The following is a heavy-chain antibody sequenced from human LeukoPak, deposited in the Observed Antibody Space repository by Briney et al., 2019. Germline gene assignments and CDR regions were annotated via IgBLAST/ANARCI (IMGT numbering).Heavy chain of an antibody. Sequence: ASVKVSCKASGGTFSSYAISWVRQAPGQGLEWMGGIIPIFGTANYAQKFQGRVTITADESTSTAYVELSSLRSEDTAVYYCARDEMGATTFQIDHYFDYWGQGTLVTVSS. CDR2: IIPIFGTA. J-gene: IGHJ4*02. V-gene: IGHV1-69*13. D-gene: IGHD1-26*01. CDR1: GGTFSSYA. CDR3: ARDEMGATTFQIDHYFDY.